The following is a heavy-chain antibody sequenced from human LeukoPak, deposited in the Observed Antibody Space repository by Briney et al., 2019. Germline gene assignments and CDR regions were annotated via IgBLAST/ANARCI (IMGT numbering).Heavy chain of an antibody. V-gene: IGHV4-39*01. CDR3: ARSPLGYCSSTSCYTDYHYYYMDV. CDR1: GGSISSSSYY. Sequence: SETLSLTCAVSGGSISSSSYYWGWIRRPPGKGLEWIGSIHYRGSTYYNPSLKSRVTISVDTSKNQFSLKLSSVTAADTAVYYCARSPLGYCSSTSCYTDYHYYYMDVWGKGTTVTVSS. D-gene: IGHD2-2*02. CDR2: IHYRGST. J-gene: IGHJ6*03.